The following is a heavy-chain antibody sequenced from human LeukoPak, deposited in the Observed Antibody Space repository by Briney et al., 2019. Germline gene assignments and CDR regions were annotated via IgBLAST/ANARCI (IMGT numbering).Heavy chain of an antibody. V-gene: IGHV3-7*03. Sequence: GGSLRLSCAASGFTFSDYYMSWIRQAPGKGLEWVANIKKDGSEKYYVDSVKGRFSISRDNAKNSLYLQMNSLRAEDTALYYCASNWGSYPDCWGQGALVTVSA. CDR3: ASNWGSYPDC. D-gene: IGHD3-16*01. CDR2: IKKDGSEK. CDR1: GFTFSDYY. J-gene: IGHJ4*02.